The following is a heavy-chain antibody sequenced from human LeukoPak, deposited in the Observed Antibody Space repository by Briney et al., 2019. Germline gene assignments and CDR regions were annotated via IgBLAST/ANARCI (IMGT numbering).Heavy chain of an antibody. CDR1: GFTFSSYA. J-gene: IGHJ4*02. CDR2: ISGTADAT. D-gene: IGHD5-24*01. Sequence: GGSLRLSCAASGFTFSSYALSWVRQAPGKGLEWVSNISGTADATYCAESVKGRFTISRDNSKNTLYLQMNSLRAEDTAVYYCVKDRAPATIRGFFDYWGQGALVTVSS. CDR3: VKDRAPATIRGFFDY. V-gene: IGHV3-23*01.